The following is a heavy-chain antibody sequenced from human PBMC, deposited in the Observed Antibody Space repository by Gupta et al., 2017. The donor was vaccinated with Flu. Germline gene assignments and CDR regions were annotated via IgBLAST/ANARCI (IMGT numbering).Heavy chain of an antibody. J-gene: IGHJ4*02. CDR2: INHSGST. CDR1: GGSFSGYY. Sequence: QVQLQQWGAGLLKPSETLSLTCAVYGGSFSGYYWSWIRQPPGKGLEWIGEINHSGSTNYNPSLKSRVTISVDTSKNQFSLKLSSVTAADTAVYYCARGITGTILYYWGQGTLVTVSS. V-gene: IGHV4-34*01. D-gene: IGHD1-20*01. CDR3: ARGITGTILYY.